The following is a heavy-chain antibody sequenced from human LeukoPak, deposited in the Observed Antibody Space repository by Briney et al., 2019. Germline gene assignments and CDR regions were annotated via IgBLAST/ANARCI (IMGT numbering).Heavy chain of an antibody. CDR2: IYHSGST. Sequence: SETLSLTCAVSGYSISSGYYWGWIRQPPGKRLEWIGSIYHSGSTYYNPSLKSRVTISVDTSKNQFSLKLSSVTAADTAVYYCASLTGYYYYYMDVWGKGTTVTVSS. V-gene: IGHV4-38-2*01. J-gene: IGHJ6*03. CDR1: GYSISSGYY. D-gene: IGHD4/OR15-4a*01. CDR3: ASLTGYYYYYMDV.